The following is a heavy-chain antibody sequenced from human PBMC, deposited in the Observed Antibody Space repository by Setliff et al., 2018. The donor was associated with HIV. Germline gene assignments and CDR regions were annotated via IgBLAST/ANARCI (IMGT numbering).Heavy chain of an antibody. D-gene: IGHD5-12*01. CDR3: AKDYFSGYDFRYFFDY. CDR1: GFSFRDFA. Sequence: PGGSLRLSCVASGFSFRDFAMHWVRQAPGKGLEWVSVISYDGSKIFYADSVKGRFTISRDNSKNTLALQMTSLRVEDTAAYYCAKDYFSGYDFRYFFDYWGQGALVTVSS. CDR2: ISYDGSKI. J-gene: IGHJ4*02. V-gene: IGHV3-30*01.